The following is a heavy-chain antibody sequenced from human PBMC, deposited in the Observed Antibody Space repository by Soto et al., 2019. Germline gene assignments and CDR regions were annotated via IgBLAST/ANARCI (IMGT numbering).Heavy chain of an antibody. J-gene: IGHJ6*02. CDR2: IDWDDDK. CDR3: ARTYYGSGSFPV. D-gene: IGHD3-10*01. CDR1: GFSLSTSGMC. Sequence: SGPTLVNHTQTLTLTCPFSGFSLSTSGMCMSWIRQPPGKALEWLARIDWDDDKYYSTSLKTRLTISKDTSKNQVVLTMTNMDPVDTATYYCARTYYGSGSFPVWGQGTTVTVSS. V-gene: IGHV2-70*11.